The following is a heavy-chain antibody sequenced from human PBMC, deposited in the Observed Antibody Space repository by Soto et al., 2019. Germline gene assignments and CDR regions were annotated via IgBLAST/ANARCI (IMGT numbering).Heavy chain of an antibody. J-gene: IGHJ4*02. CDR2: IYGGGST. D-gene: IGHD4-17*01. V-gene: IGHV3-66*01. CDR3: AKGSYADFLDY. Sequence: GGSLRLSCAASGFTVTSNYMSWVRQAPGKGLEWVSVIYGGGSTNYADSVKARFTISRDKSKNSLYLQMNSLRAEDTAVYYCAKGSYADFLDYWGRGTLVTVSS. CDR1: GFTVTSNY.